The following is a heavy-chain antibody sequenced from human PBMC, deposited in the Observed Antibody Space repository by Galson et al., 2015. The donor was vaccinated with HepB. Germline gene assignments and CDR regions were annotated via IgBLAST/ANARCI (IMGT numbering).Heavy chain of an antibody. CDR1: GYTLTELS. Sequence: SVKVSCKVSGYTLTELSMHWVRQAPGKGLEWMGGFDPEDGETIYAQKFQGRVTMTEDTSTDTAYMELSSLRSEDTAVYYCATGGGRGTIDSSGYYHDYWGQGTLVTVSS. J-gene: IGHJ4*02. CDR3: ATGGGRGTIDSSGYYHDY. V-gene: IGHV1-24*01. CDR2: FDPEDGET. D-gene: IGHD3-22*01.